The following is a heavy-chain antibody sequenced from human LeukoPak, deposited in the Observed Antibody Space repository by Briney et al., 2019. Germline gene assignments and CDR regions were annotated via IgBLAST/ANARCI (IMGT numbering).Heavy chain of an antibody. D-gene: IGHD6-13*01. CDR3: ARDLHSSWYQSAAFDI. CDR2: ISYDGSNK. Sequence: GGSLRLSCAASGFTFSSYAMHWVRQAPGKGLEWVAVISYDGSNKYYADSVKGRFTISRDNSKNTLYLQMNSLGAEDTAVYYCARDLHSSWYQSAAFDIWGQGTMVTVSS. V-gene: IGHV3-30-3*01. CDR1: GFTFSSYA. J-gene: IGHJ3*02.